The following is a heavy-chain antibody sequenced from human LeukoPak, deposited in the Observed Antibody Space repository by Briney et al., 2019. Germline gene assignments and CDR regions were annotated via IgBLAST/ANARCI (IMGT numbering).Heavy chain of an antibody. D-gene: IGHD3-10*01. CDR2: MNPNSGRT. Sequence: ASVKVSCKASGYTFNIYDIHWVRQATGQGLEWMGWMNPNSGRTGYAQKFQGRVTITRNTSISTAYMELSSLRSEDTAVYYCARGRRKRVLLWFGELFSGFDPWGQGTLVTVSS. V-gene: IGHV1-8*01. CDR1: GYTFNIYD. CDR3: ARGRRKRVLLWFGELFSGFDP. J-gene: IGHJ5*02.